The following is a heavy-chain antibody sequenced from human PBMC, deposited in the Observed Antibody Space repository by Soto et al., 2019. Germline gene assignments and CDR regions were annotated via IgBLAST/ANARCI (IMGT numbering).Heavy chain of an antibody. CDR2: IFPTGTT. CDR3: ARCMGYDDSGRFDPTFDR. CDR1: GDSMKFED. J-gene: IGHJ4*02. V-gene: IGHV4-4*09. Sequence: SGNPFPTRSVSGDSMKFEDLTWVRQTPRKGLEWIGYIFPTGTTNYNPSLKSRVIISVDRSKNQFSLDLFSVTTADTAIYYCARCMGYDDSGRFDPTFDRWGQGTRVTVS. D-gene: IGHD3-22*01.